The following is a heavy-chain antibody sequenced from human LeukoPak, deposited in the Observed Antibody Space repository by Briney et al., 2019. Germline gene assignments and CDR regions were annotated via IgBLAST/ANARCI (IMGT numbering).Heavy chain of an antibody. V-gene: IGHV3-23*01. CDR3: ARAPSPLAVAGTDY. D-gene: IGHD6-19*01. CDR1: GFTFSSYA. Sequence: GGSLRLSCAASGFTFSSYAMNWVRQAPGKGLEWVSAISSGGGGTYYADSVKGRFTISRDISKNTLYLQMNSLRAEDTAVYYCARAPSPLAVAGTDYWGQGSLVTVSS. CDR2: ISSGGGGT. J-gene: IGHJ4*02.